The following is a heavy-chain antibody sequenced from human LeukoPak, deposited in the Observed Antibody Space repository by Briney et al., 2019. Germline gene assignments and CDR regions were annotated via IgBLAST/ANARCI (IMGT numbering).Heavy chain of an antibody. V-gene: IGHV4-61*02. CDR3: AKLGKTENHYGSGRFSYYYYMDV. D-gene: IGHD3-10*01. Sequence: SSETLSLTCTVSGGSISSGSYYWSWIRQPAGKGLEWIGRIYTSGSTNYNPSLKSRVTISVDTSKNRFSLKLSSVTAADTAVYYCAKLGKTENHYGSGRFSYYYYMDVWGKGTTVTISS. J-gene: IGHJ6*03. CDR1: GGSISSGSYY. CDR2: IYTSGST.